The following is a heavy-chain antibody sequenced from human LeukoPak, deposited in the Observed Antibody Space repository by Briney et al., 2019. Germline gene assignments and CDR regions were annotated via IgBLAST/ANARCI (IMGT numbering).Heavy chain of an antibody. CDR1: GYTFTAYY. CDR2: INPSSGGT. CDR3: ARFDSSGYSLDY. D-gene: IGHD3-22*01. Sequence: ASVKVSCKASGYTFTAYYMHWVRQAPGQGLEWMGWINPSSGGTDYAQNFQGRVTMTRDTSISPAYMELSRLRSDDTAVYYCARFDSSGYSLDYWGQGPLVTVSS. J-gene: IGHJ4*02. V-gene: IGHV1-2*02.